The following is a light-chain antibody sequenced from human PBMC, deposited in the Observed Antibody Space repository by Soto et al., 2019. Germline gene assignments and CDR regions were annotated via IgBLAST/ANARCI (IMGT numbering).Light chain of an antibody. CDR3: QQYYSTPWT. J-gene: IGKJ1*01. CDR1: QSVLYRSNNHNY. V-gene: IGKV4-1*01. CDR2: WAS. Sequence: DIVMTQSPDSLAVSLGERATINCKSSQSVLYRSNNHNYLAWYQQKPGQPPRLLIYWASTRESGVPDRFSGSGSGTEFTLTISSLQAEDVAVYYCQQYYSTPWTFGQGTKVEIK.